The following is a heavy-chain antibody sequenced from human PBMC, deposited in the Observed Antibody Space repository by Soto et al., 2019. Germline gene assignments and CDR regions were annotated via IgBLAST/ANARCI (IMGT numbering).Heavy chain of an antibody. D-gene: IGHD5-18*01. V-gene: IGHV1-46*01. CDR3: ATSVNSAMAFDF. CDR1: GYTFTHYY. CDR2: INPNGGGT. J-gene: IGHJ4*02. Sequence: QVQLVQSGAEVKKPGASVKVSCKASGYTFTHYYMHWVRQAPGQGLEWMGIINPNGGGTTYAHTFRAGFTMTRDTSTSTVYMELSSLRSEDSAVYYCATSVNSAMAFDFWGQGTLVTVSS.